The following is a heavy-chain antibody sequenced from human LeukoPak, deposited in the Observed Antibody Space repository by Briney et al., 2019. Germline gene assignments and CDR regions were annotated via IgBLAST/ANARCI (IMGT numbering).Heavy chain of an antibody. Sequence: SETLSLTCAVYGGSFSGYIWGWIGQPPGKGLEWIAEINHSGSTTYNPSLKSRVTISVDTAKNQFSLKLTSVTAADTAVYYCARVAKCSSTCRGKYWYFDLWGRGTPVTVSS. J-gene: IGHJ2*01. CDR3: ARVAKCSSTCRGKYWYFDL. CDR1: GGSFSGYI. CDR2: INHSGST. V-gene: IGHV4-34*01. D-gene: IGHD2-2*01.